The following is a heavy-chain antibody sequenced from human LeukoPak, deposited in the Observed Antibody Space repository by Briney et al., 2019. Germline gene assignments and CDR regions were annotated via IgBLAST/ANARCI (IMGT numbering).Heavy chain of an antibody. CDR3: ARGKWLDNY. CDR1: GGSFSDYY. Sequence: SETLSLTCAVYGGSFSDYYWSWIRQPPGKGLEWIGEINHSGSTNYNPSLKSRVTISVDTSKNQFSLKLSSVTAADTAMYYCARGKWLDNYWGQGTLVTVSS. D-gene: IGHD6-19*01. J-gene: IGHJ4*02. CDR2: INHSGST. V-gene: IGHV4-34*01.